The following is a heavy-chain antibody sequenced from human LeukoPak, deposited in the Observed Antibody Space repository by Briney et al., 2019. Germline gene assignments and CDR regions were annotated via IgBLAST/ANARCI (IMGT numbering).Heavy chain of an antibody. CDR3: ASHFFGDYVFAF. J-gene: IGHJ4*01. V-gene: IGHV4-39*01. D-gene: IGHD4-17*01. Sequence: KPSETLSLTCTVSGDSISSSDYYWGWIRQPPGKELEWIGSFYYSGNTYYNPSLKSRVSISVDPSKNQLSLNLRSVRDAAVAYYSRASHFFGDYVFAFWGQGTKVIVSS. CDR2: FYYSGNT. CDR1: GDSISSSDYY.